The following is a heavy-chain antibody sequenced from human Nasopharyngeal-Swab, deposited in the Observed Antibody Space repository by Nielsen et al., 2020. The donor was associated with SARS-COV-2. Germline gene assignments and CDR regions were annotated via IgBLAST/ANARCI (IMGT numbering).Heavy chain of an antibody. CDR3: AKERRVTIFGAVDAFDI. J-gene: IGHJ3*02. Sequence: GESLKISCAASGFTFSSYALSWVRQAPGKGLEYLSGGGGRTYYADPVKGRFTISRDNSKNTVSLQMNSLRAEDTAVYYCAKERRVTIFGAVDAFDIWGQGTMVTVSP. CDR1: GFTFSSYA. CDR2: LSGGGGRT. D-gene: IGHD3-3*01. V-gene: IGHV3-23*01.